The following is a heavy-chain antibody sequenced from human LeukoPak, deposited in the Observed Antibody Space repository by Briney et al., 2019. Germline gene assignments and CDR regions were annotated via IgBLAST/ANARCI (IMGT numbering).Heavy chain of an antibody. J-gene: IGHJ4*02. V-gene: IGHV1-2*02. D-gene: IGHD3-10*01. CDR1: GYTFTVYY. Sequence: ASVKVSCKASGYTFTVYYMHWVRQAPGQGLEWMGWINPNSGGTNYAQKFQGRVTMTRDTSISTAYMELSRLRSDDTAVYYCARGGSVRGVLESFDYWGQGTLVTVSS. CDR2: INPNSGGT. CDR3: ARGGSVRGVLESFDY.